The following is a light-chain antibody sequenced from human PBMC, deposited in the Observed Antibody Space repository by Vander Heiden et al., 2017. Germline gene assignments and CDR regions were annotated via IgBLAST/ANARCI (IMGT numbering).Light chain of an antibody. J-gene: IGLJ1*01. CDR2: DNT. Sequence: QSVLTQPPSVSGAPGQRVTISCTGSSSNIGAGYNVHWFQQLPGTAPKLLIYDNTNRFSGVPDRFSGSKSGTSASLAITGLQAEDEVDYYCQSYDASLSGFYVFGTGTKVTV. CDR1: SSNIGAGYN. V-gene: IGLV1-40*01. CDR3: QSYDASLSGFYV.